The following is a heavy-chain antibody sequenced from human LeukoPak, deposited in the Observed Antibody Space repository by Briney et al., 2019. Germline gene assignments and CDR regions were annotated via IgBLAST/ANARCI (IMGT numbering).Heavy chain of an antibody. J-gene: IGHJ4*02. V-gene: IGHV3-66*01. CDR1: GFTFSSYA. D-gene: IGHD3-16*02. Sequence: PGGSLRLSCAASGFTFSSYAMSWVRQAPGKGLEWVSVIYSGGSTYYADSVKGRFTISRDNSKNTLYLQMNSLRAEDTAVYYCARSVISDSPYDYWGQGTLVTVSS. CDR2: IYSGGST. CDR3: ARSVISDSPYDY.